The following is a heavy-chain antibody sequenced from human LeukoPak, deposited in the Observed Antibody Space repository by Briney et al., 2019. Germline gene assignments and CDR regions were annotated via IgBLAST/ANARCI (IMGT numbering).Heavy chain of an antibody. CDR3: ASGGNAFDI. CDR2: IYHSGST. CDR1: GGSISSGGYS. Sequence: SQTLSLTCAVSGGSISSGGYSWRWIRQPPGKGLEWIGYIYHSGSTYYNPSLKSRVTISVDRSKNQFSLKLSSVTAADTAVYYCASGGNAFDIWGQGTMVTVSS. J-gene: IGHJ3*02. V-gene: IGHV4-30-2*01. D-gene: IGHD3-16*01.